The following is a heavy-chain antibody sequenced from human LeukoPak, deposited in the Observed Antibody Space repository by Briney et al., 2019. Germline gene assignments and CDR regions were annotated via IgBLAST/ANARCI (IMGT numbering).Heavy chain of an antibody. CDR1: GGSISSSSYY. J-gene: IGHJ4*02. V-gene: IGHV4-39*07. CDR2: IYYSGST. Sequence: KASETLSLTCTVSGGSISSSSYYWGWIRQPPGKGLEWIGSIYYSGSTYYNPSLKSRVTISVDTSKNQFSLKLSSVTAADTAVYYCARGDPIYDFWSGGDYWGQGSLVTVSS. D-gene: IGHD3-3*01. CDR3: ARGDPIYDFWSGGDY.